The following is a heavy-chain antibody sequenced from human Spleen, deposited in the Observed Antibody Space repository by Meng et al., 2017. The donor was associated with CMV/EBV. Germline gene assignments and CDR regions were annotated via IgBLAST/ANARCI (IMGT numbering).Heavy chain of an antibody. V-gene: IGHV1-18*01. D-gene: IGHD2-2*01. Sequence: ASVKVSCKASGYSFSSYGLTWVRQAPGQGLEWMGWISGWDGDTKYARMFQGRVTMTTDTSTSTAYMELRSLRSEDTAVYYCARLPTRYCSSTSCYPYYYYGMDVWGQGTTVTVSS. CDR3: ARLPTRYCSSTSCYPYYYYGMDV. CDR2: ISGWDGDT. CDR1: GYSFSSYG. J-gene: IGHJ6*02.